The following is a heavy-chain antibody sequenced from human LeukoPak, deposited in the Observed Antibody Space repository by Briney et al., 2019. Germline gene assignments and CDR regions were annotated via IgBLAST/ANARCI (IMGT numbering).Heavy chain of an antibody. D-gene: IGHD3-10*01. CDR2: IYYSGST. V-gene: IGHV4-59*08. CDR1: GGSISSYY. CDR3: ARLGYYGSGSYGAIPYYYYYGMDV. J-gene: IGHJ6*02. Sequence: SETLSLTCTVSGGSISSYYWSWTRQPPGKGLEWIGYIYYSGSTNYNPSLKSRVTISVDTSKNQFSLKLSSVTAADTAVYYCARLGYYGSGSYGAIPYYYYYGMDVWGQGTTVTVSS.